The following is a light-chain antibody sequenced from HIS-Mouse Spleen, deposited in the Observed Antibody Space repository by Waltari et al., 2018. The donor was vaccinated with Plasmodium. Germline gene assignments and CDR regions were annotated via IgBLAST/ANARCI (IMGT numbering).Light chain of an antibody. CDR3: QSADSSGTPNWV. Sequence: SYELTQPPSVSVSPGQTARITCSGDALPKQYAYWYQQKPGQAPVLVIYKERERPAGIHGRFSGSSSGTTVTLTISGVQAEDEADYYCQSADSSGTPNWVFGGGTKLTVL. CDR1: ALPKQY. J-gene: IGLJ3*02. V-gene: IGLV3-25*03. CDR2: KER.